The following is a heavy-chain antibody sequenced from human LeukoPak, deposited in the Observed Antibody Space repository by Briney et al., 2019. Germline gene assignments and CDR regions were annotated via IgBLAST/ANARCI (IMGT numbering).Heavy chain of an antibody. Sequence: PSETLSLTCTVSGGSISSSSYYWGWIRQPPGKGLEWIGSIYYSGSTYYNPSLKSRVTISVDTSKNQFSLKLSSVTAADTAVYYCARQIQLWPGHFDYWGQGTLVTVSS. CDR3: ARQIQLWPGHFDY. CDR2: IYYSGST. V-gene: IGHV4-39*01. D-gene: IGHD5-18*01. J-gene: IGHJ4*02. CDR1: GGSISSSSYY.